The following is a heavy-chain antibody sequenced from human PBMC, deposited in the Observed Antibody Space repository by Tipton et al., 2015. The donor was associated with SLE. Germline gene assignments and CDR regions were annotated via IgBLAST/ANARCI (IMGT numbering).Heavy chain of an antibody. J-gene: IGHJ4*02. D-gene: IGHD3-16*01. CDR3: AKGGGDKHFDY. Sequence: GSLRLSCAASGFSLSSNAMSWVRQAPGKGLEWVSVIYSGGGSTYYADSVKGRFTISRDNSKNTLYLQMNSLRAEDTAIYYCAKGGGDKHFDYWGQGTLVTVSS. CDR1: GFSLSSNA. V-gene: IGHV3-23*03. CDR2: IYSGGGST.